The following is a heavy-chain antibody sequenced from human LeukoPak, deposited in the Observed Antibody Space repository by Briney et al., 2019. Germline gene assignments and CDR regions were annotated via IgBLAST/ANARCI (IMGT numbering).Heavy chain of an antibody. CDR1: GFTFDDYG. CDR3: ARDHPYSSSWYLNYYYYYYMDV. Sequence: GGSLRLSCAASGFTFDDYGMSWVRQAPGKGLEWVAVISYDGSNKYYADSVKGRFTISRDNSKNTLYLQMNSLRAEDTAVYYCARDHPYSSSWYLNYYYYYYMDVWGKGTTVTVSS. J-gene: IGHJ6*03. D-gene: IGHD6-13*01. V-gene: IGHV3-30*05. CDR2: ISYDGSNK.